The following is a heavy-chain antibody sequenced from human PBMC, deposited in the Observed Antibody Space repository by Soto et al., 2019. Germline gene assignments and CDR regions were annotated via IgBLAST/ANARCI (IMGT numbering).Heavy chain of an antibody. CDR3: AKYSSSGYYYYYMDV. J-gene: IGHJ6*03. CDR2: IDPSDSYT. V-gene: IGHV5-10-1*01. CDR1: GYSFTSYW. Sequence: GESLKISCKGSGYSFTSYWISWVRQMPGKGLEWMGRIDPSDSYTNYSPSFQGHVTISADKSISTAYLQWSSLKASDTAMYYCAKYSSSGYYYYYMDVWGKGTTVTVSS. D-gene: IGHD6-6*01.